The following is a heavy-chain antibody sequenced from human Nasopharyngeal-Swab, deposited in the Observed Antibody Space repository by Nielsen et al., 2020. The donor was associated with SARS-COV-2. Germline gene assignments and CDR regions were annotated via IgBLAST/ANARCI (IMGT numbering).Heavy chain of an antibody. D-gene: IGHD3-10*02. V-gene: IGHV4-34*01. CDR1: GGSFSGYY. CDR2: INHSGST. Sequence: SETLSLTCAVYGGSFSGYYWSWIRQPSGKGLEWIGEINHSGSTNYNPSLKSRVTISVDTSKNQFSLKLSSVTAADTAFYYCARDARMFGSYYSYFDLWGRGTLVTVSS. CDR3: ARDARMFGSYYSYFDL. J-gene: IGHJ2*01.